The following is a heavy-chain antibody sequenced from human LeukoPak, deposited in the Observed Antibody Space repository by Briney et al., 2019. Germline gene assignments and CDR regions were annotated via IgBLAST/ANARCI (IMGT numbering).Heavy chain of an antibody. D-gene: IGHD3-9*01. CDR1: GFTFGDYA. J-gene: IGHJ4*02. V-gene: IGHV3-49*03. CDR3: TRATRYFDWLLSVY. CDR2: IRSKAYGGTT. Sequence: GRSLRLSCTASGFTFGDYAMSWFRQAPGKGLEWVGFIRSKAYGGTTEYAASVKGRFTISRDDSKSIAYLQMNSLKTEDTAVYYCTRATRYFDWLLSVYWGQGTLVTVSS.